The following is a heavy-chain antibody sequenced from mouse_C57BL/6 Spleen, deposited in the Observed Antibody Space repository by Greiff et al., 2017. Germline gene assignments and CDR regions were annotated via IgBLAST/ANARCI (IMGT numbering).Heavy chain of an antibody. CDR3: AYYYGSSYWYFDV. V-gene: IGHV1-52*01. CDR1: GYTFTSYW. CDR2: IDPSDSET. Sequence: QVQLQQPGAELVRPGSSVKLSCKASGYTFTSYWMHWVKQRPIQGLDWIGNIDPSDSETHYNQKFKDKATLTVDKSSSTAYMQLSSLTSEDSAVYYCAYYYGSSYWYFDVWGTGSTVTVSS. D-gene: IGHD1-1*01. J-gene: IGHJ1*03.